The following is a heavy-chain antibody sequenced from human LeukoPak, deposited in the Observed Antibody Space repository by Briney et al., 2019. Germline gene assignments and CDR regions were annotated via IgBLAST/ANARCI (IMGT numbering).Heavy chain of an antibody. CDR1: GYNLTSYY. V-gene: IGHV1-46*01. Sequence: ASAKVSCKAAGYNLTSYYLYWVRQAPGQGLEWVGIINPTGGSTSYAQKFQGRVTMTRDMSTSTVYMELSGLRSEDTAVYYCARDAIAVASYYYYYMDVWGKGTTVTVSS. J-gene: IGHJ6*03. CDR2: INPTGGST. D-gene: IGHD6-19*01. CDR3: ARDAIAVASYYYYYMDV.